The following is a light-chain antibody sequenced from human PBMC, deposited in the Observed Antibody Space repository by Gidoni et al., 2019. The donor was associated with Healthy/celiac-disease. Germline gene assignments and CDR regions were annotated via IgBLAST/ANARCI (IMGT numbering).Light chain of an antibody. Sequence: EIVMTQSPATLSVSPGERATLSCRASQSVSSNLAWYQQKPGQAPRLLIYGASTRATGIPARFSGSGSGTEFTLTISGLQSEDFAVYYCQQYNNWPPMYTFSQGTKLEIK. CDR1: QSVSSN. CDR3: QQYNNWPPMYT. V-gene: IGKV3-15*01. CDR2: GAS. J-gene: IGKJ2*01.